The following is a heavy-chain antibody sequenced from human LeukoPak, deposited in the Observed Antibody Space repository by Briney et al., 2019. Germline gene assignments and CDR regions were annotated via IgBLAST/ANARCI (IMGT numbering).Heavy chain of an antibody. J-gene: IGHJ4*02. V-gene: IGHV4-59*08. CDR1: LGSISSYY. CDR2: IYYSGSA. CDR3: ARHVWWNTYYYGLGSPGLDY. D-gene: IGHD3-10*01. Sequence: QSSETLSLTCTVSLGSISSYYWSWIRQPPGKGLEWIGFIYYSGSANYNPSLKSRVTISVDTSKNQFSLELSSVTAADTAVYYCARHVWWNTYYYGLGSPGLDYWGQGMLVTVSS.